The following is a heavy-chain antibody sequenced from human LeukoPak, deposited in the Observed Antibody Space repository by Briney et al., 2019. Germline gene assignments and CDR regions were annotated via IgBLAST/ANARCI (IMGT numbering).Heavy chain of an antibody. CDR1: EFTFSYYW. Sequence: GGSLRLSCVASEFTFSYYWMYWVRQAPGQGLVSVSRISSDGSSTTYAESVKGRSTISRDNAKNTPYLQMNSLRAEDTAIYYCARDDSNGIDYWGQGTLVTVSS. V-gene: IGHV3-74*01. CDR3: ARDDSNGIDY. D-gene: IGHD6-19*01. CDR2: ISSDGSST. J-gene: IGHJ4*02.